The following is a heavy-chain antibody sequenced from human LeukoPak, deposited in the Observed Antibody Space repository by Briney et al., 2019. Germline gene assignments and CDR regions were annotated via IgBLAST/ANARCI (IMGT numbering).Heavy chain of an antibody. Sequence: SVKVSCKASGGTFSSYAISWVRQAPGQGLEWMGGIIPILGTANYAQKFQGRVTITADESTSTAYMELSSLRSEDTAVYYCARTYLTMSGSPREYFDYWGQGTLVTVSS. CDR3: ARTYLTMSGSPREYFDY. CDR2: IIPILGTA. J-gene: IGHJ4*02. CDR1: GGTFSSYA. V-gene: IGHV1-69*13. D-gene: IGHD3-10*01.